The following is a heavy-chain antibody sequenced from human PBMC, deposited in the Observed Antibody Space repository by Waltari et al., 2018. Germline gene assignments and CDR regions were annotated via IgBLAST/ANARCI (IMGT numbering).Heavy chain of an antibody. Sequence: EAQLVQSGAEVKKTGESLKSSCKGSGDSFTNYWIGWVRQMPGKGLEWMGLIYPGASDTRYSLSFQGQVTISADKSISTAYLQWSSLKASDTAVYSCGRGGYSGYEFDYWGQGTLVTVSS. CDR1: GDSFTNYW. J-gene: IGHJ4*02. CDR2: IYPGASDT. V-gene: IGHV5-51*01. CDR3: GRGGYSGYEFDY. D-gene: IGHD5-12*01.